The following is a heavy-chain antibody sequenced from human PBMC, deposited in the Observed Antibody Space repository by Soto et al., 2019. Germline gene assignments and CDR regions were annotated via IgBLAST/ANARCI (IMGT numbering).Heavy chain of an antibody. CDR2: ISYEGSNK. Sequence: QVQLVESGGGVVQPGRSLRLSCAAAGFTFSSYGMHWVRQAPGKGLEWVAVISYEGSNKYYADSVKGRFTISRDNSKNTLYLQMNRLRGEDTAAYYCAKELIAAAGDFDLWCRGTLVTVSS. CDR3: AKELIAAAGDFDL. D-gene: IGHD6-13*01. V-gene: IGHV3-30*18. CDR1: GFTFSSYG. J-gene: IGHJ2*01.